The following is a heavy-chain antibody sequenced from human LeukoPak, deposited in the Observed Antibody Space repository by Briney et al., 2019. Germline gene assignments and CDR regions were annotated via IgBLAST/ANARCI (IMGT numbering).Heavy chain of an antibody. J-gene: IGHJ5*02. V-gene: IGHV4-59*01. Sequence: SETLSLTCTVSGGTISTYYWNWIRQPPGKGLEWIGYIYYSGSTNYNPSLKSRVTISVDTSKNQFSLKLSSVTAADTAVYYCARVVYGDYAGDIYNWFDPWGQGTQVTVSS. CDR2: IYYSGST. CDR3: ARVVYGDYAGDIYNWFDP. D-gene: IGHD4-17*01. CDR1: GGTISTYY.